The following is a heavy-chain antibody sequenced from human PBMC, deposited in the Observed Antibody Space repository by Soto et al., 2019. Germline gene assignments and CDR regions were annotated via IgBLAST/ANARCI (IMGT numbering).Heavy chain of an antibody. J-gene: IGHJ4*02. D-gene: IGHD6-13*01. Sequence: QVQLQQWGAGLLKPSETLSLTCAVYGGSFSGYYWSWIRQPPGKGLEWIGEINHSGSTNYNPSLKSRGTISVDSAKYQFSLNWNSVTAADTAVYYCARGWYEDYWGQGTLVTVSS. CDR1: GGSFSGYY. CDR3: ARGWYEDY. V-gene: IGHV4-34*01. CDR2: INHSGST.